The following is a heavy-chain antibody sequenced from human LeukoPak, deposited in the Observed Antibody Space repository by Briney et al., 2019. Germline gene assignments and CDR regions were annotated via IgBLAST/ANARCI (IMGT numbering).Heavy chain of an antibody. CDR2: IYSSGST. CDR3: ARSDGYGLVGI. Sequence: SETLSLTCSVSGASLSSGSNYWGRLRQPPGTTLEWIGSIYSSGSTYYNPSLKSRVIIIIDTPKNHFSLTLSSVTAADTAVYYCARSDGYGLVGIWGQGTMVTVSS. J-gene: IGHJ3*02. CDR1: GASLSSGSNY. D-gene: IGHD3-10*01. V-gene: IGHV4-39*07.